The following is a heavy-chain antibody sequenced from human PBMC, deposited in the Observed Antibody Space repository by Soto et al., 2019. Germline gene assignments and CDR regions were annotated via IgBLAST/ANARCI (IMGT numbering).Heavy chain of an antibody. CDR2: INHSGST. V-gene: IGHV4-34*01. J-gene: IGHJ6*03. CDR1: GGSFSGYY. CDR3: ARGNIVVVVAATRYYYYMDV. D-gene: IGHD2-15*01. Sequence: ASETLSLTCAVYGGSFSGYYWSWIRQPPGKGLEWIGEINHSGSTNYNPSLKSRVTISVDTSKNQFSLKLSSVTAADTAVYYCARGNIVVVVAATRYYYYMDVWGKGTTVTVSS.